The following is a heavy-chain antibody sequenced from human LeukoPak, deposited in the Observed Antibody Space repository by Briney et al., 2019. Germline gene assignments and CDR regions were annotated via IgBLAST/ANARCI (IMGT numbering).Heavy chain of an antibody. CDR2: IWYDGSNK. CDR1: GFTFSSYG. V-gene: IGHV3-33*06. D-gene: IGHD3-10*01. CDR3: AKINWDSYSSGIYS. J-gene: IGHJ4*02. Sequence: PGRSLRLSCAASGFTFSSYGMPWVRQAPGKGLEWVAVIWYDGSNKYYADSVKGRFTISRDNSKNTLYLQMNSLRAEDTALYYCAKINWDSYSSGIYSWGQGTLVTVSS.